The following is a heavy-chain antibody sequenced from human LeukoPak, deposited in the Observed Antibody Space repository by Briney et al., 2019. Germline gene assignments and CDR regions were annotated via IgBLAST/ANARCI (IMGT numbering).Heavy chain of an antibody. Sequence: SETLSLTCAVYGGSFSGYYWSWIRQPPGKGLEWIGEINHSGSTNYNPSLKSRVTISVDTSKNQFSLKLSSVTAADTAVYYCASRQNCSSTSCYALNWFDPRGQGTLVTVSS. CDR2: INHSGST. CDR3: ASRQNCSSTSCYALNWFDP. D-gene: IGHD2-2*01. V-gene: IGHV4-34*01. J-gene: IGHJ5*02. CDR1: GGSFSGYY.